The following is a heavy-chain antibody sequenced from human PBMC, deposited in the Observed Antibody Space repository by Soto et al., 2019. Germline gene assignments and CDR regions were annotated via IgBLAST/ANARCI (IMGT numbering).Heavy chain of an antibody. Sequence: GASVKLYCKVSGYTLTELSMHWVRQAPRKGLEWMGGFDPEDGETIYAQKFQGRVTMTEDTSTDTAYMELSSLRSEDTAVYHCATVSRGYSYGPPEGYYYGMGVWGQGTTVTVSS. CDR2: FDPEDGET. J-gene: IGHJ6*02. CDR1: GYTLTELS. CDR3: ATVSRGYSYGPPEGYYYGMGV. D-gene: IGHD5-18*01. V-gene: IGHV1-24*01.